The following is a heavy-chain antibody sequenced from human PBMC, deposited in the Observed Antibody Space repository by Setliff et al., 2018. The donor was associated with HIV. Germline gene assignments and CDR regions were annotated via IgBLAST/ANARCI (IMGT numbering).Heavy chain of an antibody. Sequence: SETLSLTCTASGGPISCYYWSWIRQPPGQGLEWIGYIYYSGSTNYNPSLKSRVTISVDTSKNQFSLNLCSVTAADTAVYYCARHAPYPPWAYYYDYMGVWGKGTTVTVSS. J-gene: IGHJ6*03. CDR3: ARHAPYPPWAYYYDYMGV. D-gene: IGHD3-16*01. CDR2: IYYSGST. V-gene: IGHV4-59*08. CDR1: GGPISCYY.